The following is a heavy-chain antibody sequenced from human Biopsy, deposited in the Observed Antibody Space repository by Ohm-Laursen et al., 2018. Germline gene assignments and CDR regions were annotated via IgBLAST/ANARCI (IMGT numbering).Heavy chain of an antibody. CDR2: IFYSGII. CDR1: GGPVSSNTNY. J-gene: IGHJ5*02. CDR3: ARHPTGFWFDP. Sequence: GTLSLTCIVSGGPVSSNTNYWAWIRQPPGKGLEWIGSIFYSGIIYYNPSLKSRVSISVDTSKNQFSPNLNSVTAADTAVYYCARHPTGFWFDPWGQGTLVIVSS. V-gene: IGHV4-39*01.